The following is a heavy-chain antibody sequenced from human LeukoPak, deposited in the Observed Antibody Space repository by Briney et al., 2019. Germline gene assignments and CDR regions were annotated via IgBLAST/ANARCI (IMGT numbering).Heavy chain of an antibody. CDR2: IYYSGST. J-gene: IGHJ5*02. V-gene: IGHV4-31*03. CDR1: GGSISSGGYF. D-gene: IGHD2-2*01. CDR3: ARGGGTKRKQSAAMGTIGRGNWFDP. Sequence: SETLSLTCTVSGGSISSGGYFWSWIRQHPGKGLEWIGYIYYSGSTYYNPSLKSRVTMSVDTSKNQFSLKLSFVTAADTAVYYCARGGGTKRKQSAAMGTIGRGNWFDPWGQGTLVTVSS.